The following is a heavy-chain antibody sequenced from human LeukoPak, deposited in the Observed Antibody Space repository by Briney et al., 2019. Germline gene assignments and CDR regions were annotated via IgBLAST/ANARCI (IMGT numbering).Heavy chain of an antibody. V-gene: IGHV3-74*01. CDR2: INSDGTTT. J-gene: IGHJ4*02. Sequence: GGSLRLSCAASGFSFSSSWMHWVRRVPGKGLVWVSGINSDGTTTGYADSVKGRFTISRDNAKNTVSLQMSSLRAEDTALYYCARGGYGAHMGWGQGTLVTVSS. CDR3: ARGGYGAHMG. D-gene: IGHD4-17*01. CDR1: GFSFSSSW.